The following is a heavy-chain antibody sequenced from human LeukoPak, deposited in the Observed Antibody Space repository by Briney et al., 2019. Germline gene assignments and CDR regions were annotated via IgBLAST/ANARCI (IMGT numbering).Heavy chain of an antibody. Sequence: GGSLRLSCAASGFTFSDYYMSWIRQAPGRGLEWVSYISKSSGTIYHADSVRGRFTMSRDNDNNSLYLQMSRQRDDDKAVYYCVRGAVAWFGELFGYWGQGILVTVSS. V-gene: IGHV3-11*01. J-gene: IGHJ4*02. CDR2: ISKSSGTI. D-gene: IGHD3-10*01. CDR3: VRGAVAWFGELFGY. CDR1: GFTFSDYY.